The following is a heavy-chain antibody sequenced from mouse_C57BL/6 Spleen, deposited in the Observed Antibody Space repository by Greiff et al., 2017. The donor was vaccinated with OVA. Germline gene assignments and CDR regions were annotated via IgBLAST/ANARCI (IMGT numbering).Heavy chain of an antibody. D-gene: IGHD2-2*01. CDR1: GYAFSSSW. CDR3: ARKFDDGYDYYYAMDY. V-gene: IGHV1-82*01. J-gene: IGHJ4*01. Sequence: QVQLQQSGPELVKPGASVKISCKASGYAFSSSWMNWVKQRPGQGLEWIGRIYPGDGDTNYNGKFKGKATLTADKSSSTAYMQLSSLTSEDSAVYFCARKFDDGYDYYYAMDYWGQGTSVTVSS. CDR2: IYPGDGDT.